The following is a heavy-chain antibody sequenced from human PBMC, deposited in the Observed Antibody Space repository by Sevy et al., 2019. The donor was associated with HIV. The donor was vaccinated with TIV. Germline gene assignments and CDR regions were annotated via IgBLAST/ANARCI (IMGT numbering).Heavy chain of an antibody. CDR3: SGDLPLRGFSYGSFDY. CDR2: INPNSGDT. J-gene: IGHJ4*02. CDR1: GYTFTGQY. V-gene: IGHV1-2*02. Sequence: ASVKVSCKASGYTFTGQYIHWVRQAPGQGLEWMSWINPNSGDTKYRQDFQDKVTLTRDTSITTAYMELSGLKSDDTAIYYCSGDLPLRGFSYGSFDYWGQGTLVTVSS. D-gene: IGHD5-18*01.